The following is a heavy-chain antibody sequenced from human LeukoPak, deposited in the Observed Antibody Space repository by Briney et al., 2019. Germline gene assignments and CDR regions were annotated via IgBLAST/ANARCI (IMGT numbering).Heavy chain of an antibody. Sequence: PSETLSLTCTVSGGSISSSSYYWGWIRQPPGKGLEWIGSIYYSGSTNYNPSLKSRVTISVYTSKNQFSLKLSSVTAADTAVYYCARHRGTASPYFDYWGQGALVTVSS. CDR2: IYYSGST. CDR1: GGSISSSSYY. J-gene: IGHJ4*02. D-gene: IGHD6-13*01. CDR3: ARHRGTASPYFDY. V-gene: IGHV4-39*01.